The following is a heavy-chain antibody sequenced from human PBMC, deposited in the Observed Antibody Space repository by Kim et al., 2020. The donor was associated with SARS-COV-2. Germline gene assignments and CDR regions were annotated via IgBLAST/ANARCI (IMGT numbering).Heavy chain of an antibody. J-gene: IGHJ4*02. V-gene: IGHV3-7*03. Sequence: GGSLRLSCAASGFTFRSYWMSWVRQAPGKGLEWVANIKEDGSVKQYVDSVKGRFTISRNNAKNSLYLQMNSLRADDTVVYYCARDGVLSYTSSWDYWGQGTLVTVSS. CDR3: ARDGVLSYTSSWDY. CDR2: IKEDGSVK. D-gene: IGHD6-13*01. CDR1: GFTFRSYW.